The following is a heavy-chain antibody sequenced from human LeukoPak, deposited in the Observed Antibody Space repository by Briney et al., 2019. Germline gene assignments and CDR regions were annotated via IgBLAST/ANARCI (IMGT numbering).Heavy chain of an antibody. D-gene: IGHD5-12*01. CDR2: IYHSGST. V-gene: IGHV4-4*02. CDR3: ARSFPGGPYSGYDPPYFDY. CDR1: GGSISSSNW. J-gene: IGHJ4*02. Sequence: PSETLSLTCAVSGGSISSSNWWSWVRQPPGKGLEWIGEIYHSGSTNYNPSLKSRITISVDKSKNQFSLKLSSVTAADTAVYYCARSFPGGPYSGYDPPYFDYWGQGTLVTVSS.